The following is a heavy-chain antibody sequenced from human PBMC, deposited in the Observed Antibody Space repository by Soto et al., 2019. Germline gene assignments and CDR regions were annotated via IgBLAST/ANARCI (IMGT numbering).Heavy chain of an antibody. CDR3: AKESRLYGDYDNRLLYYGMDV. J-gene: IGHJ6*02. CDR2: ISGSGGST. D-gene: IGHD4-17*01. V-gene: IGHV3-23*01. Sequence: GGSLRLSCAASGFTFSSYAMSWVRQAPGKGLEWVSAISGSGGSTYYADSVKGRFTISRDNSKNTLYLQMNSLRAEDTAVYYCAKESRLYGDYDNRLLYYGMDVWGQGTTVTVSS. CDR1: GFTFSSYA.